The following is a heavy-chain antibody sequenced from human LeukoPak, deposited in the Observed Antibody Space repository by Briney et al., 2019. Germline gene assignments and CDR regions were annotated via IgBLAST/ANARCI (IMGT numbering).Heavy chain of an antibody. V-gene: IGHV4-34*01. CDR2: INHSGST. CDR1: GGSFSGYY. CDR3: ARGVAEWFDP. J-gene: IGHJ5*02. Sequence: SETLSLTCAVYGGSFSGYYWSWIRQPPGKGLEWIGEINHSGSTNYNPSLKSRVTIPVDTSKNQFSLKLSSVTAADTAVYYCARGVAEWFDPWGQGTLVTVSS. D-gene: IGHD1-14*01.